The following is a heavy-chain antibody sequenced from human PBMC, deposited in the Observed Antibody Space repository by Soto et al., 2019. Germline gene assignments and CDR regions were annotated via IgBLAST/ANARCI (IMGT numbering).Heavy chain of an antibody. CDR3: ARQEKLRYFYWPLTPDAFDI. CDR2: IYYSGST. CDR1: GGSISSSSYY. D-gene: IGHD3-9*01. V-gene: IGHV4-39*01. J-gene: IGHJ3*02. Sequence: QLQLQESGPGLVKPSETLSLTCTVSGGSISSSSYYWGWIRQPPGKGLEWIGSIYYSGSTYYNPSLKSRVTISVDTSRNQFSLKLSSVTAADTAVYYCARQEKLRYFYWPLTPDAFDIWGQGTMVTVSS.